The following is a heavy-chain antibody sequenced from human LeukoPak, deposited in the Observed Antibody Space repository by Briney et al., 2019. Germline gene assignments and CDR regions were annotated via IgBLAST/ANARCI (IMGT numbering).Heavy chain of an antibody. CDR3: ARDIEVGATTRWFDP. Sequence: SETLSLTCTASGGSISSYYWSWIRQPAGKGLEWIGRIYTSGSTNYNPSLKSRVTMSVDTSKNQFSLKLSSVTAADTAVYYCARDIEVGATTRWFDPWGQGTLVTVSS. V-gene: IGHV4-4*07. D-gene: IGHD1-26*01. CDR1: GGSISSYY. J-gene: IGHJ5*02. CDR2: IYTSGST.